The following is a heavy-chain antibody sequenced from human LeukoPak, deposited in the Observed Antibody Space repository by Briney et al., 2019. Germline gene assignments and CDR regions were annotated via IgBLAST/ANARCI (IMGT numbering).Heavy chain of an antibody. J-gene: IGHJ4*02. D-gene: IGHD3-10*01. V-gene: IGHV3-9*01. CDR1: GFRFDDKA. CDR2: ISWNSGYM. Sequence: PGGSLRLSCVASGFRFDDKAMHWVRQAPGKGLEWVSGISWNSGYMGYADSVKGRFTISRDNAKNSLYLQMNSLRAEDTAVYYCARATGSGQQLALDYWGQGTLVTVSS. CDR3: ARATGSGQQLALDY.